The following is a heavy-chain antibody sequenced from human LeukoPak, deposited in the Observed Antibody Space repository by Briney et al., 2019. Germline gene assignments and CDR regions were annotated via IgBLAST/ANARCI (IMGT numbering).Heavy chain of an antibody. V-gene: IGHV3-23*01. CDR2: ISGSGGST. CDR3: AKDDLWFGELWRGHYFDY. Sequence: GGSLRLSCAASGFTFSSYAMSWVRQAPGRGVEWVSAISGSGGSTYYAESVKGRFTISRDNSKNTLYLQMNSLRAEDTAVYYCAKDDLWFGELWRGHYFDYWGQGTLVTVSS. J-gene: IGHJ4*02. D-gene: IGHD3-10*01. CDR1: GFTFSSYA.